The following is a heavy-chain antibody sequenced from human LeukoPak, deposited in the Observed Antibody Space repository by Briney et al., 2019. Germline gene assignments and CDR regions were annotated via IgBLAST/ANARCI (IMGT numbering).Heavy chain of an antibody. CDR2: IYYSGST. CDR3: ARLSALLNGFDP. CDR1: GGSISSSNYY. V-gene: IGHV4-39*01. J-gene: IGHJ5*02. D-gene: IGHD3-10*01. Sequence: SETLSLTCTVSGGSISSSNYYWGWIRQPPGKGLEWIGNIYYSGSTYYIPSLRSRVTIPVDSSNNQFSLILSSVTAADTAVYYCARLSALLNGFDPWGQGTLVTVSS.